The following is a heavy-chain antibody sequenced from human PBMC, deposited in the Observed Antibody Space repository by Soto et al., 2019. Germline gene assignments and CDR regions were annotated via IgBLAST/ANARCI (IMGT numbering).Heavy chain of an antibody. CDR3: ARGPGGDSTENVFFDY. D-gene: IGHD3-16*01. J-gene: IGHJ4*02. CDR2: IYSGGST. Sequence: GGSLRLSCAASGFTVSSNYMSWVRQAPGKGLEWVSVIYSGGSTYYADSVKGRFTISRDNSKNTLYLQMNSLRAEDTAVYYCARGPGGDSTENVFFDYWGQGTLVTVSS. CDR1: GFTVSSNY. V-gene: IGHV3-53*01.